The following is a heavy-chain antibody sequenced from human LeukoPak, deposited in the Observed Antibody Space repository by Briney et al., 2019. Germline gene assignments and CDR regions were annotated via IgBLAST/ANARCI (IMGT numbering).Heavy chain of an antibody. J-gene: IGHJ4*02. CDR2: ISYDGSNK. CDR3: ARVLEWEPLDY. Sequence: GGSLRLSCAASGFTFSSYAMHWVRQAPGKGLEWVAVISYDGSNKYYADSVKGRFTISRDNAKNSLYLQMNSLRAEDTAVYYCARVLEWEPLDYWGQGTLVTVSS. CDR1: GFTFSSYA. V-gene: IGHV3-30-3*01. D-gene: IGHD1-26*01.